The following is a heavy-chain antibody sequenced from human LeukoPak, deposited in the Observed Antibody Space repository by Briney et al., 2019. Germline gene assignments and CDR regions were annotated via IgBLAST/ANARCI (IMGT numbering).Heavy chain of an antibody. V-gene: IGHV3-30-3*01. D-gene: IGHD6-13*01. Sequence: GGSLRLSCAASGFPFSNFAMHWVRQVPGKGLEWVAAVSYDGSNIYYTDAVKGRFTISRDNSKRTLYLQMSSLRTEDTAVYYCASGPGYSGSLEAFDYWGQGTLITVSS. CDR3: ASGPGYSGSLEAFDY. CDR1: GFPFSNFA. CDR2: VSYDGSNI. J-gene: IGHJ4*02.